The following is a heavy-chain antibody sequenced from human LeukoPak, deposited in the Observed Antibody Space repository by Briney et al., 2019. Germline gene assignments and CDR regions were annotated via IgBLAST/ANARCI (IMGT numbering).Heavy chain of an antibody. CDR2: IYYSGST. CDR1: GGSISSYY. D-gene: IGHD5-24*01. Sequence: SETQSLICTVSGGSISSYYWSWLRQPPGKGLEWIGYIYYSGSTNYNPSLKSRGTISVDTSKNQFNPKLNSVTAADTAVYYCARPSRDGYRDTFDYWGQGTLVTVSS. V-gene: IGHV4-59*01. CDR3: ARPSRDGYRDTFDY. J-gene: IGHJ4*02.